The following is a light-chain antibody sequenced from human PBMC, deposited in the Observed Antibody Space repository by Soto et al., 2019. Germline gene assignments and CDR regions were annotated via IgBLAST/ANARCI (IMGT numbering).Light chain of an antibody. V-gene: IGKV3-11*01. CDR3: QQRNSWPWT. J-gene: IGKJ1*01. Sequence: ESVLTQSPATLSLSPGERATLSCRASQSINSYLAWYQQKPGQAPRLLIYEASNRATGIPARFSGSGSGTDFTLTIGSLEPEDSAVYYCQQRNSWPWTFGRGTKVEIK. CDR1: QSINSY. CDR2: EAS.